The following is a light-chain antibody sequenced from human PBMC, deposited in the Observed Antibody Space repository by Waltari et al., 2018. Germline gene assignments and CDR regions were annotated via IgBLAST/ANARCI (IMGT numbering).Light chain of an antibody. J-gene: IGLJ2*01. CDR3: QSYDSSLSGSV. Sequence: QSGLTQPPSVSGAPGPRVTIPCPGSSSHLGAGYALHLYQLLPGTAPKLLIYGNSNRPSGVPDRFSGSKSGTSASLAITGLQAEDEAGYYCQSYDSSLSGSVFGGGTKLTVL. V-gene: IGLV1-40*01. CDR1: SSHLGAGYA. CDR2: GNS.